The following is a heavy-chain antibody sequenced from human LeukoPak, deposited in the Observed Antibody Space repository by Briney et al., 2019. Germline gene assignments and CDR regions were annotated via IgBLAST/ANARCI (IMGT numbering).Heavy chain of an antibody. Sequence: SETLSLTCAVYGGSYIGYYWSWIRQPPGKGLEWIGEINHSGSTNYNPSLKSRVTIAVDTSKNQFSLKLSSVTAADTAVYYWARGLHFDYWGQGTLVTVSS. CDR3: ARGLHFDY. CDR2: INHSGST. J-gene: IGHJ4*02. V-gene: IGHV4-34*01. CDR1: GGSYIGYY.